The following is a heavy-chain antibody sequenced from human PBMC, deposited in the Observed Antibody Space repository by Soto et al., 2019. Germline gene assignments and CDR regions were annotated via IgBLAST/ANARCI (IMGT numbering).Heavy chain of an antibody. J-gene: IGHJ5*02. CDR3: ARGIATGQLDP. Sequence: SETLSLTCTVSGASINNNDYYWSWIRQSPGKELEWIATIYYSGITYYNPSLRSRVTVSVDTSKNQFSLRLSSVTAADTAVYYCARGIATGQLDPWGQGTLVTVSS. V-gene: IGHV4-39*01. CDR2: IYYSGIT. D-gene: IGHD6-13*01. CDR1: GASINNNDYY.